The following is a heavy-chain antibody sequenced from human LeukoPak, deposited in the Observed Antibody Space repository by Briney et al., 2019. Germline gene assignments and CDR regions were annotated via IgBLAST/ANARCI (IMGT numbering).Heavy chain of an antibody. V-gene: IGHV4-38-2*02. Sequence: SETLSLTCTVSGYSISSGYHCCWSLQPPRKRLEWIGTSYYLGSTYYNPSLKSRVSISVDTSKNQLSLKLSSVTAADTAVYYCARPRIVDSEGYFDLWGRGTLVTVSS. CDR3: ARPRIVDSEGYFDL. D-gene: IGHD5-18*01. J-gene: IGHJ2*01. CDR2: SYYLGST. CDR1: GYSISSGYH.